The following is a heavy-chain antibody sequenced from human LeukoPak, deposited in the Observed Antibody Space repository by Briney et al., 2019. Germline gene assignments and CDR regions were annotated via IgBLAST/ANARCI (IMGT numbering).Heavy chain of an antibody. J-gene: IGHJ6*03. CDR1: GYTFTSYG. D-gene: IGHD6-13*01. V-gene: IGHV1-18*01. Sequence: EASVKVSCKASGYTFTSYGISWVRQAPGQGLEWMGWISAYNGNTNYAQKLQGRVTMTTDTSTSTAYMELRSLRPDDTAVYCCARESSSWYSYYYYYYMDVWGKGTTVTVSS. CDR2: ISAYNGNT. CDR3: ARESSSWYSYYYYYYMDV.